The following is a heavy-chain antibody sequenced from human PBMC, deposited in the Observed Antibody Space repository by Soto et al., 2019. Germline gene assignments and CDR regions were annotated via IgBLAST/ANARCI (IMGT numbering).Heavy chain of an antibody. CDR3: ARDPFYGWFDS. J-gene: IGHJ5*01. CDR2: MTPDSGDT. CDR1: GHTLASYD. D-gene: IGHD3-16*01. Sequence: QVQLVQSGAEVRKPGASVKVSCKASGHTLASYDINWVRQATGHELEWMVWMTPDSGDTVYAQKFQGRVTMTWDTSITTAYMELSSLRSDDTAVYYCARDPFYGWFDSWGQGTLVTVSS. V-gene: IGHV1-8*01.